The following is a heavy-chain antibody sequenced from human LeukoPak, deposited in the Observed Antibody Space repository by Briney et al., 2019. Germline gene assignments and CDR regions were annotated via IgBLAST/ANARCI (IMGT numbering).Heavy chain of an antibody. D-gene: IGHD5-24*01. CDR2: IYWNDDK. V-gene: IGHV2-5*01. CDR1: GFSLSTSGVG. Sequence: SGPTLVKPTQTLTLTCTFSGFSLSTSGVGGGWIRQPPVKALEWLALIYWNDDKRYSPSRKSRLTITKDTSKNQEVLTMTNMHPVDTATYYCAHRLRSPTVEIATAVLFDYWGQGTLVTVSS. J-gene: IGHJ4*02. CDR3: AHRLRSPTVEIATAVLFDY.